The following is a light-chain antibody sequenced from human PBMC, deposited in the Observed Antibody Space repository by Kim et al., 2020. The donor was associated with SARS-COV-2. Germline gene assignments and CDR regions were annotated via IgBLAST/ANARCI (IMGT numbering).Light chain of an antibody. CDR2: GKN. Sequence: ALGQTVRITCQGDRLTSYYASWYQQKPGQAPVLVIYGKNNRPSGIPDRFSGSSSGNTASLTITGAQAEDEADYYCNSRDSSGNHYVFGTGTKVTVL. CDR3: NSRDSSGNHYV. CDR1: RLTSYY. V-gene: IGLV3-19*01. J-gene: IGLJ1*01.